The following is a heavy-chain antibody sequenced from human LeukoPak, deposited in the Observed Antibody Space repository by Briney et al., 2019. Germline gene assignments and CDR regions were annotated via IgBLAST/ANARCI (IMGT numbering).Heavy chain of an antibody. Sequence: PSETLSLSCTVSGGSISSYYWSWIRQPPGKGLEWIGYIYYSGSTNYNPSLKSRVTISVDTSKNQFSLKLSSVTAADTAVYYCARSSLRVWFAELSSFDYWGQGTLVTVSS. CDR1: GGSISSYY. V-gene: IGHV4-59*01. CDR2: IYYSGST. D-gene: IGHD3-10*01. J-gene: IGHJ4*02. CDR3: ARSSLRVWFAELSSFDY.